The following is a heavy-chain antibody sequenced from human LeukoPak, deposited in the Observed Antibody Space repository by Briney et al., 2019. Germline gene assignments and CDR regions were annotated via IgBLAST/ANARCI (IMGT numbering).Heavy chain of an antibody. J-gene: IGHJ4*02. CDR3: ARHSGSYNGAFDY. D-gene: IGHD1-26*01. Sequence: GSSVKVSCKASGGTFSSYAISWVRQAPGQGLEWMGRIIPFLGIASYAQKFQGRVTITADKSTSTAYMELSSLRSEDTAVYYCARHSGSYNGAFDYWGQGTLVTVSS. CDR1: GGTFSSYA. V-gene: IGHV1-69*04. CDR2: IIPFLGIA.